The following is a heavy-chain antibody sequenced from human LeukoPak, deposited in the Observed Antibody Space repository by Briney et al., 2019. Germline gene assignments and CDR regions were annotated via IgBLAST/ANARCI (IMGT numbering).Heavy chain of an antibody. D-gene: IGHD5-24*01. J-gene: IGHJ4*02. Sequence: GSLRLSCEASGFTFTTYGMHWVRQAPGKGQEWVAYIRYDGGTTFYGDSVKGRFTISRDNSKNTLYLQLNSLRPEDTAVYYCARTAAIERVDYWGQGTLVTVSS. CDR2: IRYDGGTT. V-gene: IGHV3-30*02. CDR3: ARTAAIERVDY. CDR1: GFTFTTYG.